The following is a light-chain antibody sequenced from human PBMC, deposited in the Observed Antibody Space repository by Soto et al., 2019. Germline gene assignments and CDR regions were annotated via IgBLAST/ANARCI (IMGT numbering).Light chain of an antibody. CDR3: HQYYDIPPT. Sequence: DIVMSQSPDSLAVSLGASGTIHCESSQNILFNSSNNNYLAWYQQKPGQPPKLLLYWASTRDSGVPDRFSGSGSGTTFTLTINSLQAEDVAVYYCHQYYDIPPTFGGGTKVDIK. CDR2: WAS. J-gene: IGKJ4*01. V-gene: IGKV4-1*01. CDR1: QNILFNSSNNNY.